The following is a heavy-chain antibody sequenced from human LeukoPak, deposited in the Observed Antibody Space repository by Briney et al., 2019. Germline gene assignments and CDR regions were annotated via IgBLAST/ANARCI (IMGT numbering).Heavy chain of an antibody. J-gene: IGHJ5*02. CDR2: IIPILGIA. CDR1: GGTFISYT. CDR3: ARASIAARHWFDH. V-gene: IGHV1-69*02. D-gene: IGHD6-6*01. Sequence: SVKVSCKASGGTFISYTISWVRQAPGQGLEWMGRIIPILGIANYAQKFQGRVTITADKSTSTAYMELSSLRSEDTAVYYCARASIAARHWFDHWGQGTLVTVSS.